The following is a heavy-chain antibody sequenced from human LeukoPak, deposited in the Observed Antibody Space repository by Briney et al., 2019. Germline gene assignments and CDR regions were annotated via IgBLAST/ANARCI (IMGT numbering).Heavy chain of an antibody. CDR2: INWNGGST. D-gene: IGHD1-26*01. CDR1: GFTFGNYG. J-gene: IGHJ3*02. V-gene: IGHV3-20*04. Sequence: WTGGSLRLSCAASGFTFGNYGMSWVRQAPGKGLEWVSGINWNGGSTGYADSVEGRFTISRDNAKNSQYLQMNSLRAEDTAVYYCARGRSGSYYPDAFDIWGQGTMVTVSS. CDR3: ARGRSGSYYPDAFDI.